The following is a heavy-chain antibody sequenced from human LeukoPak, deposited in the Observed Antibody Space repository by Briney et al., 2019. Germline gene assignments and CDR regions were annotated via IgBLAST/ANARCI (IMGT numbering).Heavy chain of an antibody. CDR3: ARARGYSGYDPLDY. CDR1: GGTFSSYA. J-gene: IGHJ4*02. D-gene: IGHD5-12*01. Sequence: GASVKVSCKASGGTFSSYAISWVRQAPGQGLEWMGRIIPILGIANYAQKFQGRVTITADKSTSTAYMELSSLRSEDTAVYYCARARGYSGYDPLDYWGQGTLVTVSS. CDR2: IIPILGIA. V-gene: IGHV1-69*04.